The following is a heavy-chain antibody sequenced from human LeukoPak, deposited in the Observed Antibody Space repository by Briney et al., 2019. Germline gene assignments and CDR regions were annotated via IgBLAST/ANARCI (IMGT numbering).Heavy chain of an antibody. CDR3: AGDKTTGGWYEFDY. V-gene: IGHV3-30*14. CDR2: ISYDGSNK. CDR1: GFTFSSYT. Sequence: GRSLRLSCAASGFTFSSYTMHWVRQAPGKGLEWVAVISYDGSNKYYADSVKGRFTISRDTSKNTVSLQMNSLRAEDTAVYYCAGDKTTGGWYEFDYWGQGTLVTVSS. J-gene: IGHJ4*02. D-gene: IGHD6-19*01.